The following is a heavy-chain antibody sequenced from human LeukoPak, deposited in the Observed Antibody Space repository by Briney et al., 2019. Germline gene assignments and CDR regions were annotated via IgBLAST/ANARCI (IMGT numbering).Heavy chain of an antibody. CDR2: INPSTGGT. Sequence: ASVKVFCKASGYTFTGQYVHWVRQAPGQGLEWMGIINPSTGGTFYAQQFQGRVTMTRDTSTSTVYMELSSLRSEDTAVYYCARAGIVSTHDWGSYFDYWGQGTLVTVSS. CDR3: ARAGIVSTHDWGSYFDY. V-gene: IGHV1-46*01. J-gene: IGHJ4*02. D-gene: IGHD1-26*01. CDR1: GYTFTGQY.